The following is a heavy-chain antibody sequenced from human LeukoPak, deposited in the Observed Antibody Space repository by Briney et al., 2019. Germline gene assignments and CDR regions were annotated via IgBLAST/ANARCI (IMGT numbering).Heavy chain of an antibody. D-gene: IGHD3-3*01. Sequence: GGSLRLSCAASEFTFSSHVMHWVRQAPGKGLEWVAFVSYDGGNKYYADSVKGRFTISRDNSKNTLYLQMNSLRVEDTAVYYCVRARVDSYYFDYWGQGTLVTVSS. CDR1: EFTFSSHV. J-gene: IGHJ4*02. V-gene: IGHV3-30-3*01. CDR3: VRARVDSYYFDY. CDR2: VSYDGGNK.